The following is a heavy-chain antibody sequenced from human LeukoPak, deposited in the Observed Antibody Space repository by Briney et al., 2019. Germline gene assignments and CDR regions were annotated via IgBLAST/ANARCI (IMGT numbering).Heavy chain of an antibody. D-gene: IGHD6-6*01. V-gene: IGHV3-23*01. CDR1: GFTFSSYA. CDR3: AIVVAARQGRIDP. Sequence: GGSLRLSCAASGFTFSSYAMSWVRQAPEKGLEWVSAISGSGGTTYYADSVKGRFTISRDNSKSTLYVQMNSLRAEDTAVYYCAIVVAARQGRIDPWGQGTLVTISS. J-gene: IGHJ5*02. CDR2: ISGSGGTT.